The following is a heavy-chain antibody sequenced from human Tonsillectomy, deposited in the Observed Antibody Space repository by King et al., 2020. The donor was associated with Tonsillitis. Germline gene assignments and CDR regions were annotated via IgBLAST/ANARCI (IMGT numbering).Heavy chain of an antibody. CDR3: ARVGYDILTGYNAMDV. Sequence: QLQESGPGLVKPSQTMSLTCVVSGDSVSSGGYSWRWIRQPPGEGLEWIGYVSDSGSTHYNPSLKSRVTISFDTAKNHFSLRFISVTAADTAVYYCARVGYDILTGYNAMDVWGQGTTVTVSS. CDR1: GDSVSSGGYS. V-gene: IGHV4-30-4*07. D-gene: IGHD3-9*01. J-gene: IGHJ6*02. CDR2: VSDSGST.